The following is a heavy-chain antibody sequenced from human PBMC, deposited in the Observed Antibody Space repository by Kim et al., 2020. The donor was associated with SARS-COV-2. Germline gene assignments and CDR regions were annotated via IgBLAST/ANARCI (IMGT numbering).Heavy chain of an antibody. CDR2: ISSRSSYI. CDR3: ARAPEGTSPPTA. D-gene: IGHD2-2*01. V-gene: IGHV3-21*01. J-gene: IGHJ5*02. CDR1: GFTFSSYS. Sequence: GGSLRLSCAASGFTFSSYSMNWVRQAPGKGLEWVSSISSRSSYIYYADSVKGRFTISRDNAKNSLYLQMNSLRAEDTAVYYCARAPEGTSPPTAWGQGTLVTVSS.